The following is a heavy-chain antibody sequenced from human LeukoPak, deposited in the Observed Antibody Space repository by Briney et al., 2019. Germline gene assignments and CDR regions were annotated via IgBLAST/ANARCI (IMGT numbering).Heavy chain of an antibody. CDR2: ISAYNGNT. J-gene: IGHJ4*02. Sequence: ASVTVSCTASGYTFTSYGISWVRQAPGQGLEWMGWISAYNGNTNYAQKLQGRVTMTTDTSTSTAYMELRSLRSDDTAVYYCARDARRLDYGVQNDYWGQGTLVTVSS. CDR1: GYTFTSYG. V-gene: IGHV1-18*01. D-gene: IGHD4-17*01. CDR3: ARDARRLDYGVQNDY.